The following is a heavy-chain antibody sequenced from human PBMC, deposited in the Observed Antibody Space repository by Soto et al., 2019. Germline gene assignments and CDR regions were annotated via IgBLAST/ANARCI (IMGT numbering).Heavy chain of an antibody. CDR3: ARAPKYYYYSSGYYLYY. D-gene: IGHD3-22*01. J-gene: IGHJ4*02. V-gene: IGHV1-18*01. CDR1: GYTFTSYG. CDR2: ISAYNGNT. Sequence: ASVKVSCKASGYTFTSYGISWVRQAPGQGLEWMGWISAYNGNTNYAQKLQGRVTMTTDTSTSTAYMELRSLRSDDTAVYYCARAPKYYYYSSGYYLYYWGQGTLVTVSS.